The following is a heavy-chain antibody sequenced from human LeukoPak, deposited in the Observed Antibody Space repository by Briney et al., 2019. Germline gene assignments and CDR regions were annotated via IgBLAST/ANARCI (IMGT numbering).Heavy chain of an antibody. Sequence: GASVKVSCKASGYTFTSYAMHWVRQAPGQRLEWMGWINAGNGNTKYSQKFQGRVTITRDTSASTAYMELSSLRSEDTAVYYCARPHDGSGGSIDFWGQGTLVTASS. CDR1: GYTFTSYA. CDR3: ARPHDGSGGSIDF. D-gene: IGHD3-10*01. J-gene: IGHJ4*02. V-gene: IGHV1-3*01. CDR2: INAGNGNT.